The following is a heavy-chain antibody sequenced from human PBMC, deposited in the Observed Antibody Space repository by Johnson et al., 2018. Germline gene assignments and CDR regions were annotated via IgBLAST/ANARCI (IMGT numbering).Heavy chain of an antibody. CDR3: VRGLGTASDY. D-gene: IGHD2-21*02. CDR1: AFSFSIHT. J-gene: IGHJ4*02. CDR2: ITSNSNYI. V-gene: IGHV3-21*01. Sequence: VQLVQSGGGLVKXGGSXRLXCAASAFSFSIHTMSWVRQAPGKGLSWVSSITSNSNYIYYADSVKGRFTVSRDDAKSSLFLQMNSLRVEDTAVFFCVRGLGTASDYWGRGTLVTVSS.